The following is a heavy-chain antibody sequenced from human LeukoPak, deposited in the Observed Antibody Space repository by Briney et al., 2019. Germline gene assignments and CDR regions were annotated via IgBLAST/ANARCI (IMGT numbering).Heavy chain of an antibody. J-gene: IGHJ5*02. CDR3: ARDGGNSSWYPKSYDS. CDR2: IYHSGST. V-gene: IGHV4-30-2*01. CDR1: GGSISSGGYY. Sequence: PSETLSLTCTVSGGSISSGGYYWSWIRQPPGKGLEWIGYIYHSGSTYYNPSLKSRVTISVDRSKNQFSLKLSSVTAADTAVYYCARDGGNSSWYPKSYDSWGQGTLVTVSS. D-gene: IGHD6-13*01.